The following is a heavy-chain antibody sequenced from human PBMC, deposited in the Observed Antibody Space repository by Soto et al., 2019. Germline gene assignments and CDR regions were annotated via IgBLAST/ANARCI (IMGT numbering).Heavy chain of an antibody. Sequence: GGSLRLSCAASGFTFSSYWMHWVRQAPGKGLVWVSRINSDGSSTSYADSVKGRFTISRDNAKNTLYLQMNSLRAEDTALHYLXRXXGNYYDFWSGYYTGEEGYYYGMDVWGQGTTVTVSS. CDR1: GFTFSSYW. J-gene: IGHJ6*02. D-gene: IGHD3-3*01. CDR2: INSDGSST. CDR3: XRXXGNYYDFWSGYYTGEEGYYYGMDV. V-gene: IGHV3-74*01.